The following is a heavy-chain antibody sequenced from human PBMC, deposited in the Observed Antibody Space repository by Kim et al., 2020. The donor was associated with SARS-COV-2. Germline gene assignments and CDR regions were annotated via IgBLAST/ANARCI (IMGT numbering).Heavy chain of an antibody. D-gene: IGHD3-10*01. CDR1: GFTLRSYA. J-gene: IGHJ6*01. Sequence: GGSLRLSCAASGFTLRSYAMSWVRQAPGKGPEWVSGISGSGAATYYADSVKGRFAISRDNSKNTLSLQMNSLRDEDSAVDYCANGQISGEPLYRLYYYG. CDR3: ANGQISGEPLYRLYYYG. CDR2: ISGSGAAT. V-gene: IGHV3-23*01.